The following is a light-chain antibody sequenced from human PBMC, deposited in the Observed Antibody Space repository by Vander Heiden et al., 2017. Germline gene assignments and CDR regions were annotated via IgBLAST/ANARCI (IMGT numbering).Light chain of an antibody. J-gene: IGKJ1*01. CDR1: QSVSRN. Sequence: EIVMTQSPATLSVSPGERATLSCRASQSVSRNLAWYQQKPGQAPRLLIYGASTRATGIPARFSGSGSGTECPLTISSLQSEDFAVYYCQQYNNWPPWTFGQGTKVEIK. CDR3: QQYNNWPPWT. V-gene: IGKV3-15*01. CDR2: GAS.